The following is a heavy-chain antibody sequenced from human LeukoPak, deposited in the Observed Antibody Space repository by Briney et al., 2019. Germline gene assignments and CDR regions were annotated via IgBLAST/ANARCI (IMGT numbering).Heavy chain of an antibody. CDR1: DYSISSIHC. J-gene: IGHJ5*02. CDR2: ICQSGST. V-gene: IGHV4-38-2*02. Sequence: SETLSLTCTASDYSISSIHCWGWIRQPPGKGLEWIGSICQSGSTYYSPSLKSRVILSLDTSKNQFSLKLSSVTAADTAVYYCATRVTVTTSWFDPWGQGTLVTVSS. CDR3: ATRVTVTTSWFDP. D-gene: IGHD4-11*01.